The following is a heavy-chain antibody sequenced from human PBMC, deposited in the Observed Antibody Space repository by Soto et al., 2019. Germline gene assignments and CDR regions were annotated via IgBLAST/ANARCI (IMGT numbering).Heavy chain of an antibody. CDR3: ARLRCGGSCYSGYYYYGMDV. J-gene: IGHJ6*02. D-gene: IGHD2-15*01. V-gene: IGHV4-39*01. CDR2: IYYSGST. Sequence: PSETLSLTCTVSGGSISSSSYYWGWIRQPPGKGLEWIGGIYYSGSTYYNPSLKSRVTISVDTSKNQFSLKLSSVTAADTAVYYCARLRCGGSCYSGYYYYGMDVWGQGTTVTVSS. CDR1: GGSISSSSYY.